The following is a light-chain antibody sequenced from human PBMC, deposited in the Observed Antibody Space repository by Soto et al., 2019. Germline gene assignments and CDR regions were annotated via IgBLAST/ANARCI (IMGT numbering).Light chain of an antibody. CDR2: GAS. J-gene: IGKJ3*01. CDR1: QGISNY. V-gene: IGKV1-27*01. Sequence: DIQMTQSPSSLSASVGDRVTITCRASQGISNYLAWYQQKPGEVPELLIYGASTWQSGVPSRFSGSGSGTDFTLSISSLQPEDVATYYCQKYESDPFTFGPGTKVEIK. CDR3: QKYESDPFT.